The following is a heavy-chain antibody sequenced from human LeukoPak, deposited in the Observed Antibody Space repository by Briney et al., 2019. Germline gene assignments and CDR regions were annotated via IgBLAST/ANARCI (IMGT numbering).Heavy chain of an antibody. CDR1: GFTFSSYG. Sequence: PGRSLRLSCAASGFTFSSYGMHWVRQAPGKGLEWEAVIWYDGSNKYYADSVKGRFTISRDNSKNTLYLQMNSLRAEDTAVYYCARDPDSSGYYSTGGWFDPWGQGTLVTVSS. CDR3: ARDPDSSGYYSTGGWFDP. D-gene: IGHD3-22*01. V-gene: IGHV3-33*01. J-gene: IGHJ5*02. CDR2: IWYDGSNK.